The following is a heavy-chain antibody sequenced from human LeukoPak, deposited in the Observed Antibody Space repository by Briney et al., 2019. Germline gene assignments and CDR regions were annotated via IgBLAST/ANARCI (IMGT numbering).Heavy chain of an antibody. Sequence: ASVKVSCKASGYSLTGYYIHWVRQAPGQGLEWMGWTNPNSGGTNYAQKFQGRVTMTRDTSINTAYMELSRLRSDDTAMYYCASAGEEAPSFDYWGQGTLVTVSA. J-gene: IGHJ4*02. CDR2: TNPNSGGT. CDR3: ASAGEEAPSFDY. D-gene: IGHD3-10*01. CDR1: GYSLTGYY. V-gene: IGHV1-2*02.